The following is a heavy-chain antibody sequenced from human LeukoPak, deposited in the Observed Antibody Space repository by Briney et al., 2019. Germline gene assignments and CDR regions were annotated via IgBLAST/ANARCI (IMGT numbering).Heavy chain of an antibody. V-gene: IGHV3-23*01. CDR3: AKGSSGYFFDL. Sequence: GGSLRLSCAASGFTFSGYAMSWVRHIPGKGLEWVSAIGGPGSPTHYADFVKGRFTISRDNSKNTLFLQMNSLRAEDTALYYCAKGSSGYFFDLWGQGTLVTVSS. CDR2: IGGPGSPT. J-gene: IGHJ4*02. D-gene: IGHD3-22*01. CDR1: GFTFSGYA.